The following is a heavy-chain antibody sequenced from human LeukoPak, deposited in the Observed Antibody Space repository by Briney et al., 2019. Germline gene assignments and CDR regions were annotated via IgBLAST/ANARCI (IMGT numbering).Heavy chain of an antibody. V-gene: IGHV4-59*08. CDR2: IYYSGST. D-gene: IGHD3-22*01. CDR3: ARRSPYYYDSSGYYDYFDY. Sequence: TSETLSLTCTVSGGSISSYYWSWIRQPPGKGLEWIGYIYYSGSTNYNPSLKSRVTISVDTSKNQFPLKLSSVTAADTAVYYCARRSPYYYDSSGYYDYFDYWGQGTLVTVSS. J-gene: IGHJ4*02. CDR1: GGSISSYY.